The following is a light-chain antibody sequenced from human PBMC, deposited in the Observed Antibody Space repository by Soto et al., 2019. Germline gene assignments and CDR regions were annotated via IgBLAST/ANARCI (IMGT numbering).Light chain of an antibody. J-gene: IGKJ2*01. CDR1: QGVTSSH. Sequence: EIVLTQSPGTLSLSPGERATLSCRASQGVTSSHLAWYQQKPGQAPRLLIYGASSRATGIPDRFSGSGSGTDFTLTISRLEPEDFAVYYCQLYGSSPRYTFGQGTKLEIK. V-gene: IGKV3-20*01. CDR2: GAS. CDR3: QLYGSSPRYT.